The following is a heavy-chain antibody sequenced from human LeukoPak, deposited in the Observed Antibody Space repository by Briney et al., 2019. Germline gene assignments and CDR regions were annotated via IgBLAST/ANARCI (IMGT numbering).Heavy chain of an antibody. CDR1: RGSISGYY. J-gene: IGHJ3*02. Sequence: SETLSLTCTVSRGSISGYYWSWIRQPAGKELEWIGRIYNTENINDNPSLKSRVTTSLDTSRNQFSLKLTSVTAADSAVYYCARDFSPHLPPGSYDVFDIWGLGTLVTVSS. D-gene: IGHD2/OR15-2a*01. V-gene: IGHV4-4*07. CDR2: IYNTENI. CDR3: ARDFSPHLPPGSYDVFDI.